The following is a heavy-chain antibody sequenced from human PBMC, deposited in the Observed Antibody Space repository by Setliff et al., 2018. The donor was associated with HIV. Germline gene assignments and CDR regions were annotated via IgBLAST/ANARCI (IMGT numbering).Heavy chain of an antibody. Sequence: SETLSLTCDVSGDSISSSNYFWGWIRQPPGKGLEWTGSFHPSGSTSYNPSLRSRVTLSVDTSKNQFSLKLTSVTAADTAIYYCLRARAEWVELHSVPSYFDYWGQGTLVTVSS. CDR2: FHPSGST. J-gene: IGHJ4*02. CDR3: LRARAEWVELHSVPSYFDY. V-gene: IGHV4-39*02. D-gene: IGHD3-3*01. CDR1: GDSISSSNYF.